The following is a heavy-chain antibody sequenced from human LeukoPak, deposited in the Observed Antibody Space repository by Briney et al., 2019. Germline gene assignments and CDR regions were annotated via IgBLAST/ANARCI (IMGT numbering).Heavy chain of an antibody. CDR1: GFTFSTYA. CDR2: ISWDSGAI. CDR3: AKDIEGMEAV. J-gene: IGHJ6*04. Sequence: QPGGSLRLSCAASGFTFSTYAMHWVRQAPGKGLEWVSGISWDSGAIGYADSVKGRFTISRDNAKKSLYLQMNNLRTEDTALYYCAKDIEGMEAVWGKGTTITISS. V-gene: IGHV3-9*01. D-gene: IGHD3-10*01.